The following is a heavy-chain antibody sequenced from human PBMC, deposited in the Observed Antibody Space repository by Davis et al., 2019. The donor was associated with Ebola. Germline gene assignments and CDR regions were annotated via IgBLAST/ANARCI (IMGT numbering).Heavy chain of an antibody. CDR3: ARDGDY. J-gene: IGHJ4*02. CDR1: GGSISSSSYY. V-gene: IGHV4-39*02. CDR2: ISYSGST. Sequence: MPSETLSLTCIVSGGSISSSSYYWGWIRQPPGKWLEWIGTISYSGSTYYNPSLKSRVTISVDTSKNQFSLKLSSVTAADTAVYYCARDGDYWGQGNLVIVSS.